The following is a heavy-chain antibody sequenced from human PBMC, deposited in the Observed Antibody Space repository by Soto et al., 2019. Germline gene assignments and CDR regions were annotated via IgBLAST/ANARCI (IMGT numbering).Heavy chain of an antibody. CDR1: GGSISKFY. V-gene: IGHV4-4*07. CDR2: VYATGTT. J-gene: IGHJ5*02. Sequence: SETMSLTCNVSGGSISKFYWAWIRKTAGNGLEWMGRVYATGTTDYNPSLRSRVAMSVDISKKTFSLRLRSVTGADSGVYYCVRDGSKSLRDWCDPWGQGILGTVSA. CDR3: VRDGSKSLRDWCDP.